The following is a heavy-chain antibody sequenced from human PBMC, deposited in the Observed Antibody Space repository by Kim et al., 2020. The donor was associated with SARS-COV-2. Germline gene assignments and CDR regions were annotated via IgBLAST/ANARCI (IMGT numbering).Heavy chain of an antibody. CDR3: GRGRGVIISPFDC. V-gene: IGHV4-31*02. J-gene: IGHJ4*02. Sequence: YNPSLKVRVTIAVYTSKNQVCLKLSSVTAADTAVYYCGRGRGVIISPFDCWGQGTLVTVSS. D-gene: IGHD3-10*01.